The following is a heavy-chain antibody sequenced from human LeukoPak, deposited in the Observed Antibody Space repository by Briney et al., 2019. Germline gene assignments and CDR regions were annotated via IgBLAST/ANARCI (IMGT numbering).Heavy chain of an antibody. V-gene: IGHV4-30-2*01. Sequence: PSETLSLTCAVSGGSISSDGYSWSWLRQPPGRGLEWIGYIYYSGSTYYNPSLKSRVTITVDRSKTQFSLKLSSVTAADTAVYYCARERSTYAGAPENWFDPWGQGILVTVSS. D-gene: IGHD2-2*01. CDR3: ARERSTYAGAPENWFDP. CDR2: IYYSGST. CDR1: GGSISSDGYS. J-gene: IGHJ5*02.